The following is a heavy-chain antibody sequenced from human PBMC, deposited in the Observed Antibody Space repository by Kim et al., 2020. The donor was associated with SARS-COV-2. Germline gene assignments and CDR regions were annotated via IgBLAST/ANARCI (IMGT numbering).Heavy chain of an antibody. D-gene: IGHD1-26*01. J-gene: IGHJ5*02. V-gene: IGHV4-4*02. CDR2: SP. Sequence: SPHSTPTLKSQVTIAVDNAKNQFALKLSPVTAADTAVYYCARWDDNWFDPWGQGTLVTVSS. CDR3: ARWDDNWFDP.